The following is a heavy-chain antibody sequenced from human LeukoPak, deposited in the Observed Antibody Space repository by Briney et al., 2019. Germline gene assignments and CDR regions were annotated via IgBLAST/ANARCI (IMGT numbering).Heavy chain of an antibody. J-gene: IGHJ3*01. Sequence: PGGSLRLSCAASGFRFYNTWMSWVRQAPGKGLEWVGRIKSRNDGGTTDYSAPVKGRFTISRDDSKNTLYLEIKNLNTEDTAVYYCTTAPQVRVEVANEAFQVWGHGTMV. CDR3: TTAPQVRVEVANEAFQV. D-gene: IGHD3-22*01. V-gene: IGHV3-15*01. CDR1: GFRFYNTW. CDR2: IKSRNDGGTT.